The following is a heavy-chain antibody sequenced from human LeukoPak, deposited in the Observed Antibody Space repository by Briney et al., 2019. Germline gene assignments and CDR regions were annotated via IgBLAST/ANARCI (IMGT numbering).Heavy chain of an antibody. CDR1: GGSFSGNY. J-gene: IGHJ4*02. D-gene: IGHD3-10*01. Sequence: PSETLSLTCGVYGGSFSGNYWSWIRQPPEKGLEWIGEINHSGSTNYNPSLKSRVTISVDTSKNQFSLKLNSVTAADTAVYYCARHGDYYGSGSRYWGQGTLVTVSS. CDR2: INHSGST. V-gene: IGHV4-34*01. CDR3: ARHGDYYGSGSRY.